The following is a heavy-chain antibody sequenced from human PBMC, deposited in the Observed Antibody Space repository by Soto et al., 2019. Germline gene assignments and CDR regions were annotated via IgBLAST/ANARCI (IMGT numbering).Heavy chain of an antibody. J-gene: IGHJ6*02. CDR3: AKNGQPPYYYYGLDV. D-gene: IGHD2-8*01. V-gene: IGHV1-18*01. CDR1: GYTFTRYG. CDR2: ISGYNGDT. Sequence: ASVKVSCKASGYTFTRYGISWVRQAPGQGLEWMGWISGYNGDTNYAQKFQDRVSMTIDTSTGTAYMELRSLTSDDTAIYYCAKNGQPPYYYYGLDVWGQGTTVTVSS.